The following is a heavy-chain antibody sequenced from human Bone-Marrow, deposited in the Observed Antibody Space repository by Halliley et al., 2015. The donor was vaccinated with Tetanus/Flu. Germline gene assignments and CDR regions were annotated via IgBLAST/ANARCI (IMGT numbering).Heavy chain of an antibody. CDR3: ARINRELGATLVLWYFDL. CDR1: AFPVSPYW. J-gene: IGHJ2*01. V-gene: IGHV3-7*03. CDR2: IKPDGSEK. Sequence: SLRLSCEVSAFPVSPYWMAWVRQAPGKGLEWVANIKPDGSEKNYLDSVKGRFTISRDNAKNSVYLEMNSLRAEDTAVYYCARINRELGATLVLWYFDLWGRGTLVPVSS. D-gene: IGHD1-26*01.